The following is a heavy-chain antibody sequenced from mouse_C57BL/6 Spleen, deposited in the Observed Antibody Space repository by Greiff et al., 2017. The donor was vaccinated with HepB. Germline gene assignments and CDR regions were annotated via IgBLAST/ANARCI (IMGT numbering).Heavy chain of an antibody. Sequence: QVQLQQSGAELARPGASVKLSCKASGYTFTSYGISWVKQRTGQGLEWIGEIYPRSGNTYYNEKFKGKATLTADQSSSTAYMELRSLTSEDSAVYFCARREPGADAMDYWGQGTSVTVSS. CDR2: IYPRSGNT. CDR1: GYTFTSYG. CDR3: ARREPGADAMDY. V-gene: IGHV1-81*01. J-gene: IGHJ4*01.